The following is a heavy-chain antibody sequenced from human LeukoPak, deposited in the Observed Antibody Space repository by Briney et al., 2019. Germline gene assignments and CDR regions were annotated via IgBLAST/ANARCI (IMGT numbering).Heavy chain of an antibody. D-gene: IGHD1-14*01. J-gene: IGHJ4*02. CDR1: GGSISSYY. Sequence: PSETLSLTCTVSGGSISSYYWSWIRQPPGKGLEWIGYIYYSGSTNYNPSLKSRVTISVDTSKNQFSLKLSSVTAADTAVYYCAREGPRDHLDYWGQGTLVTVSS. CDR2: IYYSGST. V-gene: IGHV4-59*12. CDR3: AREGPRDHLDY.